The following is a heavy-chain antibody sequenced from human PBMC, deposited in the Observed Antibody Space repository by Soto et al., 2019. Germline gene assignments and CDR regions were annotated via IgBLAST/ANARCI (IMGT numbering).Heavy chain of an antibody. Sequence: VQLVQSGAEVKKPGSSVKVSCKASGGTFSSHTLSWVRQAPGQGLEWMGRIIPTFGVAEYAQRFQGRVTCAGDKSTSTLYMEVSGLRSEEPAMYYWAGGPGERGGSDYGGQGTPVTVSS. CDR1: GGTFSSHT. CDR3: AGGPGERGGSDY. V-gene: IGHV1-69*02. J-gene: IGHJ4*02. D-gene: IGHD3-16*01. CDR2: IIPTFGVA.